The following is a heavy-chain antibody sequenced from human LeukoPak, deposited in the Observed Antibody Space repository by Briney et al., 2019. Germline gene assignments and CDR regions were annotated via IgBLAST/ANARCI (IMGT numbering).Heavy chain of an antibody. J-gene: IGHJ4*02. D-gene: IGHD4-17*01. CDR3: AKDDYGDYIFDY. CDR2: ISGSGCST. V-gene: IGHV3-23*01. Sequence: PGGSLRLSCAASGFTFSSYAMSWVRQAPGKGLEWVSAISGSGCSTYHADSVKGRFTISRDNSKNTLYLQMNSLRAEDTAVYYCAKDDYGDYIFDYWGQGTLVTVSS. CDR1: GFTFSSYA.